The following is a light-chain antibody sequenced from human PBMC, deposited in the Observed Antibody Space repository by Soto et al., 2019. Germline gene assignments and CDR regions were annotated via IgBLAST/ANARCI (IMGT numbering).Light chain of an antibody. CDR1: SSDVGGYNY. CDR3: SSYTGSSTLV. V-gene: IGLV2-14*01. Sequence: QSALTQPASVSGSPGQSITISCTGTSSDVGGYNYVSWYQQHPGKAPKLMIYEVSNRPSGVSNRFSGSKSGNTASLTISGLQAEDEAHYYCSSYTGSSTLVFGGGTKVTVL. J-gene: IGLJ3*02. CDR2: EVS.